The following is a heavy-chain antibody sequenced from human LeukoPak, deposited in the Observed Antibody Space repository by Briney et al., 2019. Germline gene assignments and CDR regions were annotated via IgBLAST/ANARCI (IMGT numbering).Heavy chain of an antibody. V-gene: IGHV1-8*01. D-gene: IGHD6-13*01. CDR3: AREGSSSQRGNWFDP. CDR2: MNPNSGNT. Sequence: ASVKVSCKASGYTFTSYDTNWVRQATGQGLEWMGWMNPNSGNTGYAQKFQGRVTMTRNTSISTAYMELSSLRSEDTAVYYCAREGSSSQRGNWFDPWGQGTLVTVSS. J-gene: IGHJ5*02. CDR1: GYTFTSYD.